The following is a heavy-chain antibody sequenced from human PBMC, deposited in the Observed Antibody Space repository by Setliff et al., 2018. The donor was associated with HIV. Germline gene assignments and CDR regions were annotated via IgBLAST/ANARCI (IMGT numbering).Heavy chain of an antibody. CDR2: ISAYNGNT. J-gene: IGHJ6*03. V-gene: IGHV1-18*01. D-gene: IGHD3-10*01. Sequence: ASVKVSCKASGYTFTSYGISWVRQAPGQGLEWMGWISAYNGNTNYAQNLQGRVTMTTDTSTSTAYMELRSLRSDDTAVYYCAGSRITMVRGAAYYYYMDVWGKGTTVTVSS. CDR1: GYTFTSYG. CDR3: AGSRITMVRGAAYYYYMDV.